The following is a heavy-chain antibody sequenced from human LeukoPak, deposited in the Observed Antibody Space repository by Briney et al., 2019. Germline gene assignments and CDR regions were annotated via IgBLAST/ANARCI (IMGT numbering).Heavy chain of an antibody. Sequence: PGGSLRISCAASGFTFSDDYMTCIRQAPGKGLEWVSHISSGGRTIYYADSVKGRFTISRDNAKNSLYLQMNSLRAEDTAVYYCARTGTYYYDTWGQGTLVTASS. D-gene: IGHD3-22*01. J-gene: IGHJ4*02. CDR3: ARTGTYYYDT. CDR1: GFTFSDDY. CDR2: ISSGGRTI. V-gene: IGHV3-11*01.